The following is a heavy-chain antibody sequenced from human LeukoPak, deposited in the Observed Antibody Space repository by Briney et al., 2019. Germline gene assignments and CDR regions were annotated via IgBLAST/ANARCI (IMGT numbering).Heavy chain of an antibody. Sequence: GGSLRLSCAASGFTFSSYWMHWVRQAPGKGLVWVSRINSDGSSTSYADSVKGRFTISRDNAKNTLYLQMNSLRAEDTAVYYCARVRAVYYYEADDAFDIWGQGTMVTVSS. CDR2: INSDGSST. V-gene: IGHV3-74*01. CDR1: GFTFSSYW. D-gene: IGHD3-22*01. CDR3: ARVRAVYYYEADDAFDI. J-gene: IGHJ3*02.